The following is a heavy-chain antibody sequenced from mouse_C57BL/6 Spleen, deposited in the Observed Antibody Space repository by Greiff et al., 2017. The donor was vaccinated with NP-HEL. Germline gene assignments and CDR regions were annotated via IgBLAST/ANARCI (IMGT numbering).Heavy chain of an antibody. CDR1: GFTFSSYA. D-gene: IGHD2-2*01. J-gene: IGHJ3*01. V-gene: IGHV5-4*01. CDR3: ARDLVTTASSFAY. Sequence: EVMLVESGGGLVKPGGSLKLSCAASGFTFSSYAMSWVRQTPEKRLEWVATISDGCSYTYYPDNVKGRFTISRDNAKNNLYLQMSHLKSEDTAMYYCARDLVTTASSFAYWGQGTLVTVSA. CDR2: ISDGCSYT.